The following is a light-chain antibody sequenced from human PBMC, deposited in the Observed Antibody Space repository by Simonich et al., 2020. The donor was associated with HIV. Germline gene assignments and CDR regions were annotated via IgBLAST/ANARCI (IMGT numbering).Light chain of an antibody. CDR2: DAS. Sequence: DIQMTQSSSILSASVGAKVTITCRASQSISSWLAWYQQKPGKAPKILIYDASSLERGVPSRFSGSGSGTDFTLTISSLQPEDFAVYYCQQRSNSYTFGQGTKLEI. J-gene: IGKJ2*01. CDR1: QSISSW. CDR3: QQRSNSYT. V-gene: IGKV1-5*01.